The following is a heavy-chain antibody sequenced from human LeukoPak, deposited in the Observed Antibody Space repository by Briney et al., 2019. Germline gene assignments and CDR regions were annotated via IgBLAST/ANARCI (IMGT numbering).Heavy chain of an antibody. CDR1: GFTFSSYS. CDR2: ISSSSSYI. V-gene: IGHV3-21*01. CDR3: ARVWFGEFNAFDI. Sequence: GGSLRLSCAASGFTFSSYSMNWVRQAPGKGLEWVSSISSSSSYIYYADSVKGRFTISRDNAKNSLYLQMNSLRAEDTAVYYCARVWFGEFNAFDIWGQGTMVTVSS. J-gene: IGHJ3*02. D-gene: IGHD3-10*01.